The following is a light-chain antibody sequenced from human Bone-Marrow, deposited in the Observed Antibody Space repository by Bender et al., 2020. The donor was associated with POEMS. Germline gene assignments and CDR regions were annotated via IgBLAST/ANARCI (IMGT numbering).Light chain of an antibody. J-gene: IGLJ3*02. V-gene: IGLV1-44*01. Sequence: GTPGQSVTISCSGTSSNFGNNAANWYQHVPGTAPKLLIYSNNQRPSGVPDRFSASTSGTSASLAISGLHSDDEADYYCSSWDDSLNGWVFGGGIKLTVL. CDR3: SSWDDSLNGWV. CDR2: SNN. CDR1: SSNFGNNA.